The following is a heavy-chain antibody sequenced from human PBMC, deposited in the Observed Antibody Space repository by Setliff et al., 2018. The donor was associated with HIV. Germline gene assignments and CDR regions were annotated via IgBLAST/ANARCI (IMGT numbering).Heavy chain of an antibody. D-gene: IGHD1-1*01. Sequence: AASVKVSCKASGYTFTTYGLTWVRQAPGQGLEWVGWISGHGESRNFGPKFQGRVTMTMDTATSTGYMELARLTPDDTAVYYCARGWPLNVWGQGALVTVSS. CDR1: GYTFTTYG. J-gene: IGHJ4*02. V-gene: IGHV1-18*04. CDR2: ISGHGESR. CDR3: ARGWPLNV.